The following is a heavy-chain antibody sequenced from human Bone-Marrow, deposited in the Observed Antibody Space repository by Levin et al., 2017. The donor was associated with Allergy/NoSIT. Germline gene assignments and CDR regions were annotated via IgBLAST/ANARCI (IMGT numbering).Heavy chain of an antibody. D-gene: IGHD3-22*01. CDR3: ARLGITMIVVVRNDAFDI. CDR2: IYPGDSDT. CDR1: GYSFTSYW. Sequence: GGSLRLSCKGSGYSFTSYWIGWVRQMPGKGLEWMGIIYPGDSDTRYSPSFQGQVTISADKSISTAYLQWSSLKASDTAMYYCARLGITMIVVVRNDAFDIWGQGTMVTVSS. V-gene: IGHV5-51*01. J-gene: IGHJ3*02.